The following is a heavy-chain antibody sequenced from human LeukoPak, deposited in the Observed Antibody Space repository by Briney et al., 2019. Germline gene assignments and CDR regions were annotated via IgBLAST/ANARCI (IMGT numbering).Heavy chain of an antibody. CDR1: GYTVAAHY. V-gene: IGHV1-2*02. CDR2: TNPNTGGP. D-gene: IGHD1-26*01. CDR3: ARHRNSQTAGAGDY. J-gene: IGHJ4*02. Sequence: GASVKVSCKASGYTVAAHYIHWVRQAPGQGLEWMGWTNPNTGGPYYPQKFQGKVTMTWDSSVNTAYMELTSVTSDDTAIYYCARHRNSQTAGAGDYWGQGTLVTVSS.